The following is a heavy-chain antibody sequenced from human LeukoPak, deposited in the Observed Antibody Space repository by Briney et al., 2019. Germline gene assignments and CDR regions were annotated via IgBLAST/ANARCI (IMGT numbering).Heavy chain of an antibody. Sequence: GGSLRLSCAASGFTFSSYSMNWVRQAPGKGPEWVSSISSSSSYIYYADSVKGRFTISRDNAKNSLYLQMNSLRAEDTAVYYCARGPRTHSSSWYFDYWGQGTLVTVSS. D-gene: IGHD6-13*01. J-gene: IGHJ4*02. CDR2: ISSSSSYI. CDR3: ARGPRTHSSSWYFDY. V-gene: IGHV3-21*01. CDR1: GFTFSSYS.